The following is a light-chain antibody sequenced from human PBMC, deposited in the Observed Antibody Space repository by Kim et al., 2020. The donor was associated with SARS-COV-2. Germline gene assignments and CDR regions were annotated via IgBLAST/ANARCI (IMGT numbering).Light chain of an antibody. V-gene: IGLV1-44*01. CDR2: SNN. CDR3: AAWDDSLNGWV. Sequence: QSVLTQPPSASGTPGQRVTISCSGSSSNIGSKTVHWYQQLPGTAPKLLIYSNNQRPSGVPDRFSGSKSGTSASLAISGLQSEDGADYYCAAWDDSLNGWVFGGGTQLTVL. J-gene: IGLJ3*02. CDR1: SSNIGSKT.